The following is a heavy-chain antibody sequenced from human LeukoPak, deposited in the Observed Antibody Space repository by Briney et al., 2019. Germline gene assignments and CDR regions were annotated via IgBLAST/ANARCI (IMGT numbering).Heavy chain of an antibody. V-gene: IGHV4-34*01. CDR1: GGSFSGYY. J-gene: IGHJ5*02. CDR3: AREIIVGATDYWFDP. Sequence: PSETLSLTCAVYGGSFSGYYWSWIRQPPGKGLEWIGEINHSGSTNYNPSLKSRVTISVDTSKNQFSLKLSSVTAADTAVYYCAREIIVGATDYWFDPWGQGTLVTVSS. CDR2: INHSGST. D-gene: IGHD1-26*01.